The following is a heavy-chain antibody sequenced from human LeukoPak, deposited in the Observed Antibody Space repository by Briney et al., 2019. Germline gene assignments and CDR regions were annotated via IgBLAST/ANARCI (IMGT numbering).Heavy chain of an antibody. J-gene: IGHJ4*02. CDR3: ATGPITMVRGVIIMVY. D-gene: IGHD3-10*01. CDR1: GYTFTSYY. Sequence: ASVKVSCKASGYTFTSYYMHWVRQAPGQGLEWMGIINPSGGSTSYAQKFQGRVTMTEDTSTDTAYMELSSLRSEDTAVYYCATGPITMVRGVIIMVYWGQGTLVTVSS. CDR2: INPSGGST. V-gene: IGHV1-46*01.